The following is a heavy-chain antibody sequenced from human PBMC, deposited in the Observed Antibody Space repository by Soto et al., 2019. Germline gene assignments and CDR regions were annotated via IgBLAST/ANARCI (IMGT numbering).Heavy chain of an antibody. Sequence: ASVKVSCKASGYTFTSYYMHWVRQAPGQGLEWMGIINPSGGSTSYAQKFQGRVTMTRDTSTSTVYMELSSLRSEDTAVYYCARVPARYYYDSSGYLDYWGQGTLVTVSS. J-gene: IGHJ4*02. CDR3: ARVPARYYYDSSGYLDY. V-gene: IGHV1-46*01. D-gene: IGHD3-22*01. CDR1: GYTFTSYY. CDR2: INPSGGST.